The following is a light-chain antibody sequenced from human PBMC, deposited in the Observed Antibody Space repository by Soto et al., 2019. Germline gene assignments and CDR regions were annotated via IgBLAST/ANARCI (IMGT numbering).Light chain of an antibody. CDR1: SSDIGGYNC. CDR3: SSCTSSSTPVV. J-gene: IGLJ2*01. CDR2: DVA. V-gene: IGLV2-14*03. Sequence: QAVVTQPASVSGSPGQSIAISCTGTSSDIGGYNCVSWYQQHPGKAPKLMIYDVASRPSGISNRFSGSKSGNTASLTISGLQAEDEADYYCSSCTSSSTPVVFGGGTQLTVL.